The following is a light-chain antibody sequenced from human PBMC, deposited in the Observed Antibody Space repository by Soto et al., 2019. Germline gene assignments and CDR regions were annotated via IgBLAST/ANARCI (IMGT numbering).Light chain of an antibody. V-gene: IGLV2-14*01. CDR2: DVS. CDR3: SSYTSSITLI. CDR1: SSDVGGYNY. Sequence: QSALTQPASVSGSPGQSITISCTGTSSDVGGYNYVSWYQQHPGKAPKLVIYDVSNRPSGVSNRFSGSKSGNTASLTISGLQADDEADYYCSSYTSSITLIFGGGTKLTVL. J-gene: IGLJ2*01.